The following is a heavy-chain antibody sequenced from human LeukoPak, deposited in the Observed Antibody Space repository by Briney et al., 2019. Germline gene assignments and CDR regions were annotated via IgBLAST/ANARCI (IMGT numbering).Heavy chain of an antibody. V-gene: IGHV1-18*01. CDR3: ARDLKGAWYSSGWYPYFDY. Sequence: ASVNVSCKASGYTFTSYGISWVRQAPGQGLEWMGWISAYNGNTNYAQKLQGRVTMTTDTSTSTAYMELRSLRSDDTAVYYCARDLKGAWYSSGWYPYFDYWGQGTLVTVSS. J-gene: IGHJ4*02. D-gene: IGHD6-19*01. CDR1: GYTFTSYG. CDR2: ISAYNGNT.